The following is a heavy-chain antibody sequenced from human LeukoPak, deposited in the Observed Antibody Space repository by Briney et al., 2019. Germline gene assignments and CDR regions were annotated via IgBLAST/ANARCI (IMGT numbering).Heavy chain of an antibody. CDR2: IYYSGST. Sequence: SETLSLTCTVSGGSISSYYWSWIRQPPGKGLEYIGYIYYSGSTNYNPSLKSRVTISVDTSKSQFSLKLSSVTAADTAVYYCARALTTAQNFDYWGQGTLVTVSS. J-gene: IGHJ4*02. V-gene: IGHV4-59*01. CDR1: GGSISSYY. D-gene: IGHD4-11*01. CDR3: ARALTTAQNFDY.